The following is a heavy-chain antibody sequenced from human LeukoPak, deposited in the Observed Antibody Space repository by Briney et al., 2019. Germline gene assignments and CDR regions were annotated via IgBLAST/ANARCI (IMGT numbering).Heavy chain of an antibody. CDR2: INSDGSST. CDR3: ARVTTYYDFWSGYAVDY. CDR1: GFTFSSYW. V-gene: IGHV3-74*01. D-gene: IGHD3-3*01. Sequence: PGGSLRLSCAASGFTFSSYWMHWVRQAPGKGLVWVSRINSDGSSTSYADSVKGRFTIPRDNAKNTLYLQMNSLRAEDTAVYYCARVTTYYDFWSGYAVDYWGQGTLVTVSS. J-gene: IGHJ4*02.